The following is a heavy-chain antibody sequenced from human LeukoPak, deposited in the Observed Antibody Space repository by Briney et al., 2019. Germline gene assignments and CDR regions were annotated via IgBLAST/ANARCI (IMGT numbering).Heavy chain of an antibody. J-gene: IGHJ4*02. CDR3: ARLYSSSWYIRPPYFDY. V-gene: IGHV4-39*01. CDR1: GGSISSSSYY. CDR2: IYYSGST. D-gene: IGHD6-13*01. Sequence: SETLSLTCTVSGGSISSSSYYWGRIRQPPGRGLEWIGSIYYSGSTYYNPSLKSRVTISVDTSKNQFSLKLSSVTAADTAVYYCARLYSSSWYIRPPYFDYWGQGTLVTVSS.